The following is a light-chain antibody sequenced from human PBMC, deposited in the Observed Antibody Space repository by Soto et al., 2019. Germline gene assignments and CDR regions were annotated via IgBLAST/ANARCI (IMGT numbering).Light chain of an antibody. Sequence: DIQMTQSPSSVSASVGDRVSITCRASQGISSWLAWYQQKPGRAPKLLIYTGSSLQSVVPPRFSGTGSGTDFTLTISSLQPEDVATYDCQQANSFPLAFGGATNVEIK. CDR2: TGS. CDR1: QGISSW. CDR3: QQANSFPLA. J-gene: IGKJ4*01. V-gene: IGKV1-12*01.